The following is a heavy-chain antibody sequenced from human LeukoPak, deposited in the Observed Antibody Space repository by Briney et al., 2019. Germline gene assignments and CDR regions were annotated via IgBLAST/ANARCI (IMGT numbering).Heavy chain of an antibody. V-gene: IGHV1-2*06. J-gene: IGHJ4*02. CDR1: GYTFTGYY. Sequence: GESLKVSCKASGYTFTGYYMHWVRQAPGQGLEWMGRINPNSGGTNYAQKFQGRVTMTRDTSISTAYMELSSLRSEDTAVYYCARDMGCSGGSCYLFDYWGQGTLVTVSS. D-gene: IGHD2-15*01. CDR2: INPNSGGT. CDR3: ARDMGCSGGSCYLFDY.